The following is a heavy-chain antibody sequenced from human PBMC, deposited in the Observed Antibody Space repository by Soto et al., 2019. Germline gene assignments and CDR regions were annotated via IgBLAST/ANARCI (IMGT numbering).Heavy chain of an antibody. V-gene: IGHV4-30-4*01. D-gene: IGHD5-18*01. J-gene: IGHJ4*02. CDR3: AREEDTAMVIDY. Sequence: QVQLQESGPGLVKPSQTLSLTCTVSGGSISSGDYYWSWIRQPPGKGLEWIGYIYYSGSTYYNPSLKSRVTISVDTSKDQFSRKLSSVTAADTAVYYCAREEDTAMVIDYWGQGTLVTVSS. CDR1: GGSISSGDYY. CDR2: IYYSGST.